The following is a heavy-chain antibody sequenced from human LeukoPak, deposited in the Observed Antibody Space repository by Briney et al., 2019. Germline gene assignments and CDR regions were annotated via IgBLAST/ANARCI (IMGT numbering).Heavy chain of an antibody. CDR1: GGSISSYY. Sequence: SETLSLTCTVSGGSISSYYWSWIRQPAGKGLEWIGRMHPSGSTHYNPSLKSRVTMSVDTSMNQFSLKLTSATAADTAVCYCARDRAAAAQFDYWGQGTLVTVSS. CDR2: MHPSGST. V-gene: IGHV4-4*07. J-gene: IGHJ4*02. D-gene: IGHD6-13*01. CDR3: ARDRAAAAQFDY.